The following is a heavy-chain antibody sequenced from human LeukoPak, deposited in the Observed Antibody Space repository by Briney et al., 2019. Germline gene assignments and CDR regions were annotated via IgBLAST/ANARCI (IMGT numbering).Heavy chain of an antibody. V-gene: IGHV3-33*01. J-gene: IGHJ4*02. CDR2: IWHDGGNK. CDR1: GFTFSSYG. D-gene: IGHD6-19*01. Sequence: GGSLRLSCAASGFTFSSYGMHWVRQAPGKGLEWVAVIWHDGGNKYYADSVKGRFTISRDNSKNTLYLQMNSLRAEDTAVYYCARDAFTDSSGWYRWYFDYWGQGTLVTVSS. CDR3: ARDAFTDSSGWYRWYFDY.